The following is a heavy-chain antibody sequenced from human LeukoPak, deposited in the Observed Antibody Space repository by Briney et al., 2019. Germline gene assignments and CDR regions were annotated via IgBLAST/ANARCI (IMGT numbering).Heavy chain of an antibody. CDR2: IYYSGSP. Sequence: KTSETLSLTCTVSGGSISSYYWSWIRQPPGKGLEWIGYIYYSGSPNYNPSLKSRVTISVDTSKNQFSLKLSSVTAADTAVYYCAGGTDDYYYYYYMDVWGKGTTVTVSS. CDR1: GGSISSYY. J-gene: IGHJ6*03. CDR3: AGGTDDYYYYYYMDV. V-gene: IGHV4-59*01. D-gene: IGHD1-1*01.